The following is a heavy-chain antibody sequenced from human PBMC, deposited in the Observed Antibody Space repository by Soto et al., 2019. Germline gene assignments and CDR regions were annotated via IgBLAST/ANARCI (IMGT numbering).Heavy chain of an antibody. J-gene: IGHJ5*02. CDR1: GGTFSSYV. D-gene: IGHD2-15*01. CDR3: ATSSRRHGRVGTCYENWFDP. Sequence: QVQLVQSGAEVKKPGSSVKVSCKASGGTFSSYVISWARQAPGQGLEWLGGIIPMFGTANYAQKFQRRLTLTADESTSTDYMELSTLRSEHTAVYYCATSSRRHGRVGTCYENWFDPWGQGTLVTFAS. CDR2: IIPMFGTA. V-gene: IGHV1-69*01.